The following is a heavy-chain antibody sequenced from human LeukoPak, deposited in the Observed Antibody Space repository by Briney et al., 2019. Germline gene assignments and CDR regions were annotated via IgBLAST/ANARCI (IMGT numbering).Heavy chain of an antibody. CDR3: ARDAEIEGATTPPYYFDH. CDR1: GYTFTGYY. V-gene: IGHV1-2*02. D-gene: IGHD1-26*01. CDR2: INPNSGGT. J-gene: IGHJ4*02. Sequence: GASVKVSCKASGYTFTGYYMHWVRQAPGQGLEWMGWINPNSGGTNYAQKFQGRVTMTRDTSISTAYMELSRLRSDDTAVYYCARDAEIEGATTPPYYFDHWGQGTLVTVSS.